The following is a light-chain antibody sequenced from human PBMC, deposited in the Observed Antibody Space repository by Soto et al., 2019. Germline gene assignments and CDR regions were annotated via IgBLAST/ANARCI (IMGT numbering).Light chain of an antibody. CDR1: QSVSSN. V-gene: IGKV3-15*01. J-gene: IGKJ1*01. CDR3: QQCGSSPPT. Sequence: EIVMTQSPATLSVSPGERATLSCRASQSVSSNLAWYQQKPGQALRLLIYGASTRATGIPARFSGSGSGTDFTLTISRLEPEDFAVYYCQQCGSSPPTFGQGTKVDIK. CDR2: GAS.